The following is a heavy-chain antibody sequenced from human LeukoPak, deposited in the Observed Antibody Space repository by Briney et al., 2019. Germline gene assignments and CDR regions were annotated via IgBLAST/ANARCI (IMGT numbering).Heavy chain of an antibody. CDR1: GFTFSSYA. CDR3: ARDLYYYGSGSLPDY. J-gene: IGHJ4*02. V-gene: IGHV3-30-3*01. CDR2: ISYDGSNK. Sequence: GGSLRLSCAASGFTFSSYARSWVRQPPGKGLEWVALISYDGSNKYYADSVKGRFTISRDNSKNTMYLQMNSLRAEDTAVYYCARDLYYYGSGSLPDYWGQGTLVTVSS. D-gene: IGHD3-10*01.